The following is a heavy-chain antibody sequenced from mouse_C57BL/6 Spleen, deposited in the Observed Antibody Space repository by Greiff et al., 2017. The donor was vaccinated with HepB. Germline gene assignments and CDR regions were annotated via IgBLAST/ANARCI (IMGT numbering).Heavy chain of an antibody. CDR1: GFSLTSYG. V-gene: IGHV2-5*01. CDR3: ATGYDYDRYFDV. D-gene: IGHD2-4*01. Sequence: VLLVESGPGLVQPSQSLSITCTVSGFSLTSYGVHWVRQSPGKGLEWLGVIWRGGSTDYNAAFRSRLSITKENSKSQVFCKMNSLQAEDTAIYYCATGYDYDRYFDVWGTGTTVTVS. J-gene: IGHJ1*03. CDR2: IWRGGST.